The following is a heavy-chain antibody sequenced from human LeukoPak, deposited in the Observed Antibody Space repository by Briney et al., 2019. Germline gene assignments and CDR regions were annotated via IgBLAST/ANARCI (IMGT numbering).Heavy chain of an antibody. CDR3: ARRTAEWELLDY. Sequence: GESLKISCKGSGYSFPTYWIGWVRQVPGKGLEWMGIIYPDDSDTRYSPSFQGQVTISADKSISTAYLQWSSLKASDTAIYYCARRTAEWELLDYWGQGTLVTVSS. CDR1: GYSFPTYW. J-gene: IGHJ4*02. V-gene: IGHV5-51*01. CDR2: IYPDDSDT. D-gene: IGHD1-26*01.